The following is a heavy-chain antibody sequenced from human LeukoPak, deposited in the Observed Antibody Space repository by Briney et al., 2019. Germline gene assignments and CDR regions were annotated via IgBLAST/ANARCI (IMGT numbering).Heavy chain of an antibody. J-gene: IGHJ6*02. CDR3: ARLGPTYCGGDCYSSYYGMDV. D-gene: IGHD2-21*02. CDR1: GGSISSYY. Sequence: SETLSLTCTVSGGSISSYYWSWIRQPPGKGLEWIGYIYYSGSTNYNPSLKSRVTISVGTSKNQFSLKLSSVTAADTAVYYCARLGPTYCGGDCYSSYYGMDVWGQGTTVTVSS. CDR2: IYYSGST. V-gene: IGHV4-59*08.